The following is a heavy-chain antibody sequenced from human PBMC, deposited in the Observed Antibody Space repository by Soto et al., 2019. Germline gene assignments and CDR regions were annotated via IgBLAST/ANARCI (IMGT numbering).Heavy chain of an antibody. D-gene: IGHD6-19*01. Sequence: QVHLVQSEAEVKKPGSSVKVSCKASGGTFSSYTVSWVRLAPGQGLEWVGGIIPVFNTTYYAQKFQGRVTILADKSTSTAYMELSTLRSEDTAVYYCARSLGRGWPPYWGQGTLVTVSS. CDR1: GGTFSSYT. V-gene: IGHV1-69*06. J-gene: IGHJ4*02. CDR3: ARSLGRGWPPY. CDR2: IIPVFNTT.